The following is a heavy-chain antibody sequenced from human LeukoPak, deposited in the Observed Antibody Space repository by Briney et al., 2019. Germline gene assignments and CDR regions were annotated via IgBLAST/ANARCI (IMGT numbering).Heavy chain of an antibody. V-gene: IGHV3-21*01. CDR3: ARDGLQAYYDSSGFFDY. Sequence: GGSLRLSCAASGFTFSSYSMNWVRQAPGKGLEWVSSISSSSSYIYYADSVKGRFTISRDNAKNSLYLQMNSLRAEDTAVYYCARDGLQAYYDSSGFFDYWGQGTLVTVSS. CDR1: GFTFSSYS. J-gene: IGHJ4*02. D-gene: IGHD3-22*01. CDR2: ISSSSSYI.